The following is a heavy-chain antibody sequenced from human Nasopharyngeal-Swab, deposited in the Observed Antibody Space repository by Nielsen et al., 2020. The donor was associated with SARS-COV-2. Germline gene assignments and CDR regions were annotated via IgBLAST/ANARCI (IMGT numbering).Heavy chain of an antibody. J-gene: IGHJ5*02. D-gene: IGHD1-7*01. CDR1: GGSISSSSYY. CDR2: IYYSGST. V-gene: IGHV4-39*01. Sequence: GSLRLSCTASGGSISSSSYYWGWIRQPPGKGLEWIGSIYYSGSTYYNPSLKSRVTISVDTSKNQFSLKLSSVTAADTAVYYCARQELELALRWFDPWGQGTLVTVSS. CDR3: ARQELELALRWFDP.